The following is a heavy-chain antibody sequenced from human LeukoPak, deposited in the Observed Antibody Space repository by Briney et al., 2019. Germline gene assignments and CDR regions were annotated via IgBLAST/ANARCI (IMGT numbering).Heavy chain of an antibody. CDR2: INHSGST. CDR1: GGSFSGYY. V-gene: IGHV4-34*01. Sequence: SETLSLTCAVYGGSFSGYYWSWVRQPPGKGLEWVGEINHSGSTNYNPSLKSRVTISADTSKNQTSLKLSSVTAADTAVYYCASLRGARIAVADFDYWGQGTLVTVSS. D-gene: IGHD6-19*01. CDR3: ASLRGARIAVADFDY. J-gene: IGHJ4*02.